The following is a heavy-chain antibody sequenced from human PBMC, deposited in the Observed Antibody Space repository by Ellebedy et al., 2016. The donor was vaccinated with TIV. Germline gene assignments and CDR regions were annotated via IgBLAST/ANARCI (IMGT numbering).Heavy chain of an antibody. J-gene: IGHJ4*02. D-gene: IGHD2-2*01. V-gene: IGHV3-23*01. CDR1: GFASSSSG. Sequence: PGGSLRLSCAVSGFASSSSGMSWVRQAPGKGLEWVSGTVVGGDTTSYADSVQGRFTVSRDNSKNTVFLQMNSLRAEDTAVYYCVKGTSSLDYWGQGTLVTVSS. CDR3: VKGTSSLDY. CDR2: TVVGGDTT.